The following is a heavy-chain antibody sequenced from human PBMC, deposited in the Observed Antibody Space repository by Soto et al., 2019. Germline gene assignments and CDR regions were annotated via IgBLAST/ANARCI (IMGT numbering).Heavy chain of an antibody. D-gene: IGHD2-21*02. CDR3: ARDRVVVTATTPTDAFDI. Sequence: LYLTCTVSGGSISSGGYYWSWLRQHPGKGLEWIGYIYYSGSTYYNPSLKSRVTISVDTSKNQFSLKLSSVTAADTAVYYCARDRVVVTATTPTDAFDIWGQGTMVTVSS. CDR1: GGSISSGGYY. CDR2: IYYSGST. V-gene: IGHV4-31*03. J-gene: IGHJ3*02.